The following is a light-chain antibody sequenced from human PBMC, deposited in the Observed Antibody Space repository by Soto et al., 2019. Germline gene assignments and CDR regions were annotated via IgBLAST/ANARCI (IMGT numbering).Light chain of an antibody. Sequence: QSALTQPRSVSGSPGQSVTISCTGTSSDVGDYKYVSWYRQHQGKSPKLIIYDVSERPSGVPDRFSGYKSGHTASLTSSWLQDEDEADYYCCSYAGSDTYVFGTGTKLTVL. CDR1: SSDVGDYKY. V-gene: IGLV2-11*01. J-gene: IGLJ1*01. CDR2: DVS. CDR3: CSYAGSDTYV.